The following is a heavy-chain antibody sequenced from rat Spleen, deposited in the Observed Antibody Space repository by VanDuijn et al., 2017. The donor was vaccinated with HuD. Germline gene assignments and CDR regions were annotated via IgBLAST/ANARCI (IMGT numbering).Heavy chain of an antibody. J-gene: IGHJ1*01. V-gene: IGHV2S30*01. CDR2: MRYDGDT. D-gene: IGHD1-12*02. Sequence: QVQLKESGPGLVQPSQTLSLTCTVSGLSLTGNNVHWVRQPPGKGLEWMGRMRYDGDTYYNSALKSRLSISRDTSKSQVFLKMNSLQTEDTAIYFCTGAGYDGSYYYWYFDFWGPGTMVTVSS. CDR1: GLSLTGNN. CDR3: TGAGYDGSYYYWYFDF.